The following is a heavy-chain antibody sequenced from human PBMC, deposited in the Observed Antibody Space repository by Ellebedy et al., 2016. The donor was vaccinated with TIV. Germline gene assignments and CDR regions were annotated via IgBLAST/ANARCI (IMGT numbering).Heavy chain of an antibody. Sequence: AASVKVCCKASGLTFTRPAVQWLRQSRGQSLEWIGWIVIGSGNTHYAQEFRARVTMTRDMSTNTAYMELSSLISEDTAVYYCVPTSLSGYDHWGQGTLVTVSS. CDR3: VPTSLSGYDH. V-gene: IGHV1-58*01. CDR1: GLTFTRPA. CDR2: IVIGSGNT. J-gene: IGHJ5*02. D-gene: IGHD5-12*01.